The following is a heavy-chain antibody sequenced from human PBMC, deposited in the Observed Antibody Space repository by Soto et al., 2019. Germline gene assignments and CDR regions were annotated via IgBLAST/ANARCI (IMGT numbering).Heavy chain of an antibody. D-gene: IGHD6-13*01. CDR1: GGTFSSYA. J-gene: IGHJ6*02. V-gene: IGHV1-69*01. Sequence: QVQLVQSGAEVKKPGSSVKVSCKASGGTFSSYAISWVRQAPGQGLEWMGGIIPIFGTANYAQKFQGRVTITGDESTSTAYLELSSLRSEDTAVYYCASPLRIAALSSYYYGMDVWGQGTTVTVSS. CDR2: IIPIFGTA. CDR3: ASPLRIAALSSYYYGMDV.